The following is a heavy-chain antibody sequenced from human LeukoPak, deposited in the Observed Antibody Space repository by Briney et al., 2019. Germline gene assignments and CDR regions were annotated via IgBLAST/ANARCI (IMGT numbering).Heavy chain of an antibody. CDR2: IYYSGST. CDR1: GGSISSYY. Sequence: KPSETLSLTCTVSGGSISSYYWSWIRQPPGKGLEWIGYIYYSGSTNYNPSLKSRVTISVDTSKNQFSLKLSSVTAADTAVHYCARRRVPVTTSWFDPWGQGILVTVSS. CDR3: ARRRVPVTTSWFDP. D-gene: IGHD4-11*01. V-gene: IGHV4-59*12. J-gene: IGHJ5*02.